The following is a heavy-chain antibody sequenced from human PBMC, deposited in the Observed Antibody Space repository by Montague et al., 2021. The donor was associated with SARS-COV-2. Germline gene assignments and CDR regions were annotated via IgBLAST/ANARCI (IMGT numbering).Heavy chain of an antibody. CDR1: GGSFSGYY. Sequence: SETLSLTCAVYGGSFSGYYWTWIRQSPGKGLEWIAEINHSGTTNYNFNPSLRSRVTISVDTSKSQFSLKLSSVTAADTGVYYCARWDPQTLTLIGLRGKSASDYWGQETLVPVSS. V-gene: IGHV4-34*01. CDR2: INHSGTT. CDR3: ARWDPQTLTLIGLRGKSASDY. J-gene: IGHJ4*02. D-gene: IGHD4-23*01.